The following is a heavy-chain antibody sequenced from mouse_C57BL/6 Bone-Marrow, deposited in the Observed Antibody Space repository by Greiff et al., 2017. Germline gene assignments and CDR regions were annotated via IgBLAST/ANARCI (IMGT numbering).Heavy chain of an antibody. V-gene: IGHV3-6*01. CDR3: ARDLLSY. CDR1: GYSITSGYY. D-gene: IGHD1-1*02. J-gene: IGHJ4*01. Sequence: EVKVEESGPGLVKPSQSLSLTCSVTGYSITSGYYWNWIRQFPGNKLEWMGYISYDGSNNYNPSLKNRISITRDTSKNQFFLKLNSVTTEDTATYYCARDLLSYWGQGTSVTVSS. CDR2: ISYDGSN.